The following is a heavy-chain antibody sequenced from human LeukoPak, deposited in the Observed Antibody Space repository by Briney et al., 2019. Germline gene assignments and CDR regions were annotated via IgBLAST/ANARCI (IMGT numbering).Heavy chain of an antibody. Sequence: SVKVSCKASGFTFSTSAVQLVRQARGQRLEWMGCIILGSGNTNYAQNFRERATISRDMSTSTVYMELNSLRSEDTAVYYCAAERNSDGCCWFDPWGQGTLVTVSS. J-gene: IGHJ5*02. D-gene: IGHD6-25*01. CDR2: IILGSGNT. CDR1: GFTFSTSA. V-gene: IGHV1-58*01. CDR3: AAERNSDGCCWFDP.